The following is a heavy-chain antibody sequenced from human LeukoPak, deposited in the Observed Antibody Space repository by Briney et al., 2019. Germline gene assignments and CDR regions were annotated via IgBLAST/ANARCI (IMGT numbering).Heavy chain of an antibody. CDR3: SKWKAIVLVPAARSPIDY. CDR2: ISGSGVTT. CDR1: GFTFSSYE. V-gene: IGHV3-23*01. Sequence: GGSLRLSCAASGFTFSSYEMNWVRQAPGKGPEWVSAISGSGVTTYYADSVKGRFTISRDNSKHTLYLQMNSLRAEDTAVYYCSKWKAIVLVPAARSPIDYWGQGTLVTVSS. J-gene: IGHJ4*02. D-gene: IGHD2-2*01.